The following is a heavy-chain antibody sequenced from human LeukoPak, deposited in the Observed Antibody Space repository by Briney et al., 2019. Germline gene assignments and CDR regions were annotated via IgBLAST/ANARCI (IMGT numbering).Heavy chain of an antibody. D-gene: IGHD6-13*01. J-gene: IGHJ4*02. CDR3: AKDRTGYSSSWLDY. Sequence: GGSLRLSCAASGFTFGSYAMSWVRQAPGKGLEWVSAISGSGGSTYYADSVKGRFTISRDNSKNTLYLQMNSLRAEDTAVYYCAKDRTGYSSSWLDYWGQGTLVTVSS. CDR1: GFTFGSYA. CDR2: ISGSGGST. V-gene: IGHV3-23*01.